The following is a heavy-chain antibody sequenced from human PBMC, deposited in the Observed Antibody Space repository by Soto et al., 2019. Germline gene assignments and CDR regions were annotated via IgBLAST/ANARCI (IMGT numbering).Heavy chain of an antibody. CDR2: ISAHNGNT. Sequence: QVHLVQSGAEVKKPGASVKVSCKGSGYGFTTYGITWVRQAPGQGLEWMACISAHNGNTTYAQKLQGRVTGTRDTSTSKAYMERRSLRSADTAVYYCARGRYGDYWGQGALVTVSS. D-gene: IGHD1-1*01. V-gene: IGHV1-18*01. J-gene: IGHJ4*02. CDR1: GYGFTTYG. CDR3: ARGRYGDY.